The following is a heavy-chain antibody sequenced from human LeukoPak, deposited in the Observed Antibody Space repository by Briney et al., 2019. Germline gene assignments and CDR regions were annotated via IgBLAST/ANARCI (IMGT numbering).Heavy chain of an antibody. CDR1: GFTFSSYS. V-gene: IGHV3-21*01. J-gene: IGHJ4*02. D-gene: IGHD2-2*01. Sequence: GGSLRLSCAASGFTFSSYSMNWVRQAPGKGLEWVSSISSSSSYIYYADSVKGRFTISRDNAKNSLYLQMNSLRAEDTVVYYCARDWVHCSSTSCYHFDYWGQGTLVTVSS. CDR2: ISSSSSYI. CDR3: ARDWVHCSSTSCYHFDY.